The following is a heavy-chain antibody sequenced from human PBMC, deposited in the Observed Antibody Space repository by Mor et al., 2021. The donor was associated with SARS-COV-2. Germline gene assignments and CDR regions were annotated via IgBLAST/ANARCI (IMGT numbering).Heavy chain of an antibody. J-gene: IGHJ6*02. V-gene: IGHV1-46*01. Sequence: VTMTRDTSTSTVYMELSSLRSEDTAVYYCAREVDPIYGMDVWGQGTTVTVSS. CDR3: AREVDPIYGMDV. D-gene: IGHD2-2*01.